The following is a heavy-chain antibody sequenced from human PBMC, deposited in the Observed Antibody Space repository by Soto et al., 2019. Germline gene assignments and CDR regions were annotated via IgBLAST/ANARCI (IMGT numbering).Heavy chain of an antibody. Sequence: GGSLRLSCVGSGFIFSNNGMHWVRQTPGKGLEWVAFMSYDGSDTFYADSVKGLFTTPKDNSKNTLFLHMSHLRAEDTAMYYCTIVRVADSALDHWGQGTLVTAPQ. D-gene: IGHD3-10*02. J-gene: IGHJ4*02. V-gene: IGHV3-30*02. CDR2: MSYDGSDT. CDR1: GFIFSNNG. CDR3: TIVRVADSALDH.